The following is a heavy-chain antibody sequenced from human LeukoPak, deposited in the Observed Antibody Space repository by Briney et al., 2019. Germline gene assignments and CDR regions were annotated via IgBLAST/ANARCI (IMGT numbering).Heavy chain of an antibody. CDR1: GYTFTNYG. J-gene: IGHJ6*02. D-gene: IGHD3-10*01. Sequence: ASVKVSCKASGYTFTNYGISWVRQAPGQGLEWMGWINAYNANTNYAQKLQGRLTMTTDTSTSTAYMELRSLRSDDTAMYYCARDGFQGRDVNYFYYGLDVWGQGTTVTVSS. CDR3: ARDGFQGRDVNYFYYGLDV. V-gene: IGHV1-18*01. CDR2: INAYNANT.